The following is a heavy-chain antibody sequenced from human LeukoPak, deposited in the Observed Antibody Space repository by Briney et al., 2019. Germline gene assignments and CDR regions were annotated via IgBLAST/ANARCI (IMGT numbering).Heavy chain of an antibody. Sequence: SVKVSCKASGGTFRGYGIYWVRQAPGQGLECMGGSIPMFGTTNYAQKFQGRVTITTDDSTSTAYMELSSLASEDTAMYYCAREGINGYSHFDSWGQGTLVTVSS. J-gene: IGHJ4*02. V-gene: IGHV1-69*05. D-gene: IGHD5-18*01. CDR1: GGTFRGYG. CDR3: AREGINGYSHFDS. CDR2: SIPMFGTT.